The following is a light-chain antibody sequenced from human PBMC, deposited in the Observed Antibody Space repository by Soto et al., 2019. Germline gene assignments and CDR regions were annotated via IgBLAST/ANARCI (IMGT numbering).Light chain of an antibody. CDR2: WAS. CDR1: QSVLYSSNNKNY. J-gene: IGKJ2*01. Sequence: DIVMTQSPDSLAVSLGERATINCKSSQSVLYSSNNKNYLAWYQQKPGQPPKLLIYWASTRESGVPDRFSGSGSGTGFTLPISSLQAEDVAVYYCQQYYSTPLTFGQGTKLEIK. CDR3: QQYYSTPLT. V-gene: IGKV4-1*01.